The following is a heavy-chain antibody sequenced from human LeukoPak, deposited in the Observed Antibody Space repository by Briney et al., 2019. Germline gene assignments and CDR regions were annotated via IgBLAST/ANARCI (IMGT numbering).Heavy chain of an antibody. J-gene: IGHJ4*02. D-gene: IGHD5-24*01. CDR1: GFTFNNYV. CDR3: AKGLWGVEMSTTPVDY. Sequence: GGSLRLSCAASGFTFNNYVMTWVRQAPGKGLEWVSAITGGGGTTHYADSVKGRFTISRDNSKNTLYLQINNLRAEDSAVYYCAKGLWGVEMSTTPVDYWGQGTLVTVSS. CDR2: ITGGGGTT. V-gene: IGHV3-23*01.